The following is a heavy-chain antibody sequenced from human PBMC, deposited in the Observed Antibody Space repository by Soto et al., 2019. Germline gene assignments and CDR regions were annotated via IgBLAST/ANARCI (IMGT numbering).Heavy chain of an antibody. D-gene: IGHD1-26*01. V-gene: IGHV4-31*03. J-gene: IGHJ4*02. Sequence: TLSLTCTVSGGSTSSGGYYWGWIRQYPGKGLEYIGYMYYSGNTYYNPSLKSRVTISVGTAKNQFSLKLSSVTAADTAVYYCARRYGGNFDYWGQG. CDR2: MYYSGNT. CDR1: GGSTSSGGYY. CDR3: ARRYGGNFDY.